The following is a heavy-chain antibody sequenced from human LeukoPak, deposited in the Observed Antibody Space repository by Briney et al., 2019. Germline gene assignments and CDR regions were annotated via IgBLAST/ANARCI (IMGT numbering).Heavy chain of an antibody. CDR1: GYTFTSYG. V-gene: IGHV1-2*02. CDR3: ARDYYYDSSGEHYYYYYMDV. CDR2: INPNSGGT. D-gene: IGHD3-22*01. J-gene: IGHJ6*03. Sequence: ASVKVSCKASGYTFTSYGISWVRQAPGQGLEWMGWINPNSGGTNYAQKFQGRVTMTRDTSISTAYMELSRLRSDDTAVYYCARDYYYDSSGEHYYYYYMDVWGKGTTVTVSS.